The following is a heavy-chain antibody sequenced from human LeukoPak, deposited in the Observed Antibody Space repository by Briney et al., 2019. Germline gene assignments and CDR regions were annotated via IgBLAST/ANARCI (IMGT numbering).Heavy chain of an antibody. CDR1: GFTFSSYG. Sequence: PGGSLRLSCAASGFTFSSYGMHWVRQAPGKGLEWVAVIWYDGSNKYYADSVKGRFTISRDNSKNTLYLQMNSLRAEGTAVYYCARDGAAMGNFDYWGQGTLVTVSS. J-gene: IGHJ4*02. V-gene: IGHV3-33*01. CDR3: ARDGAAMGNFDY. D-gene: IGHD5-18*01. CDR2: IWYDGSNK.